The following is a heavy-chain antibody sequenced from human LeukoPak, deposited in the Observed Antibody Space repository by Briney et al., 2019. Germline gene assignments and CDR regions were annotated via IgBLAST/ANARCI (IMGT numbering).Heavy chain of an antibody. V-gene: IGHV3-23*01. Sequence: PGWSLRLSCAASGFTFSSYAMSWVRQAPGKGLEWVSAISGSGGSTYYADSVKGRFTISRDNSKNTLYLQMNSLRAEDTAVYYCAKDMVRGVSADYWGQGTLVTVSS. D-gene: IGHD3-10*01. CDR3: AKDMVRGVSADY. CDR1: GFTFSSYA. CDR2: ISGSGGST. J-gene: IGHJ4*02.